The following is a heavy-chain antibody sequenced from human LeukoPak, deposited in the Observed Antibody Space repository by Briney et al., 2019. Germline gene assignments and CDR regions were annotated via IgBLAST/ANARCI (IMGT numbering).Heavy chain of an antibody. Sequence: GGSLTLSCAPSGFTFSSYAMSCVRQAPGKGLEWVSAITGSGDRTYYADSGKGRITISRAKSKNTLYVQINSLRAEDTDIYYCAKDISSDCRGGSCYGGIAFDFWGQGTVVSVSS. CDR3: AKDISSDCRGGSCYGGIAFDF. CDR2: ITGSGDRT. CDR1: GFTFSSYA. V-gene: IGHV3-23*01. D-gene: IGHD2-15*01. J-gene: IGHJ3*01.